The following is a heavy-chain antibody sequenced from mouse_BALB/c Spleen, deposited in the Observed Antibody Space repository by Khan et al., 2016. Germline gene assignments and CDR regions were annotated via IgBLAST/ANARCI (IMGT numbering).Heavy chain of an antibody. V-gene: IGHV1-4*01. CDR3: GRAYGYAMDY. J-gene: IGHJ4*01. D-gene: IGHD1-1*01. CDR1: GYTFTTYT. CDR2: INPSSIYT. Sequence: QVQLQQSGAELARPGASVKMSCKASGYTFTTYTIHWVKQRPGQGLEWIGYINPSSIYTNYNQKFKDKATLTADKSSSTAYMHLSSLTSEDSAVYYCGRAYGYAMDYWGQGTSVTVSS.